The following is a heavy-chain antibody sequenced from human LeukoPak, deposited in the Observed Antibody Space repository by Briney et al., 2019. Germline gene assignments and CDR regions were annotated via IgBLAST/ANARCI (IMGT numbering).Heavy chain of an antibody. CDR2: IKPNSGGT. J-gene: IGHJ4*02. CDR1: GYTFTGYY. D-gene: IGHD6-25*01. CDR3: AREYSSASADY. Sequence: VASVKVSCKASGYTFTGYYMHWVRQAPGQGLEWMGWIKPNSGGTNYAQKFQGRVTMTRDTSISTAYMELSRLRSDDTAVYYCAREYSSASADYWGQGTLVTVSS. V-gene: IGHV1-2*02.